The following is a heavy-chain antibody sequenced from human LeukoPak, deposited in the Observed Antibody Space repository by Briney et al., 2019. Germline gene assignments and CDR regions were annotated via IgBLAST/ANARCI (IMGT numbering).Heavy chain of an antibody. CDR1: GYTLTELS. V-gene: IGHV1-24*01. CDR3: ATVDIVATIPSSFDY. CDR2: FDPEDGET. D-gene: IGHD5-12*01. J-gene: IGHJ4*02. Sequence: ASVKVSCKVSGYTLTELSMHWVRQAPGKGLEWMGGFDPEDGETIYAQKSQGRVTMTEDTSTDTAYMELSSLRSEDTAVYYCATVDIVATIPSSFDYWGQGTLVTVSS.